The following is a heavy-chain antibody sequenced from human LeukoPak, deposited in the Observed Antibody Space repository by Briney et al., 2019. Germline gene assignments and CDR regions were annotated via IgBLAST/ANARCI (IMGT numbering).Heavy chain of an antibody. CDR2: ISSGSSTI. J-gene: IGHJ3*02. Sequence: PGGSLRLSCAASGFTFSSYSMNWVRQAPGKGLEWVSYISSGSSTIYYADSVKGRFTISRDNAKNSLCLQMNSLRDEHTALYYCARENIVVVTAIRDAFDIWGQGTMVTVSS. V-gene: IGHV3-48*02. CDR1: GFTFSSYS. D-gene: IGHD2-21*02. CDR3: ARENIVVVTAIRDAFDI.